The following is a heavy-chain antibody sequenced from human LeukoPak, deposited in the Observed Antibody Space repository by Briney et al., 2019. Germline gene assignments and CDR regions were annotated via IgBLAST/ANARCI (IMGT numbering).Heavy chain of an antibody. Sequence: GGSLRLSCAASGFTFSSYWMSWVRQAPGKGLEWVANIKQDGSEKYYVDSVKGRFTISRDNAKNSLYLQMNSLRAEDTAVYYCARGLYYYDSSGYYLIYYFDYWGQGTLVTVSS. CDR1: GFTFSSYW. CDR3: ARGLYYYDSSGYYLIYYFDY. D-gene: IGHD3-22*01. V-gene: IGHV3-7*04. CDR2: IKQDGSEK. J-gene: IGHJ4*02.